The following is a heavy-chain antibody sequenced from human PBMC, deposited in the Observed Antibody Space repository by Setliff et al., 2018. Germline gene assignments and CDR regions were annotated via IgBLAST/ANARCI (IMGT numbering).Heavy chain of an antibody. CDR1: GYMFKSYG. CDR2: ISPYNDNT. Sequence: ASVKVSCKASGYMFKSYGITWMRQAPGQGPEWMGWISPYNDNTNYAQKLQGRVTMTTDTSTSTAYMELRSLRSDDTAVYYCARKPALTGTSYYYGMDVWGQGTTVTVS. J-gene: IGHJ6*02. D-gene: IGHD1-20*01. V-gene: IGHV1-18*01. CDR3: ARKPALTGTSYYYGMDV.